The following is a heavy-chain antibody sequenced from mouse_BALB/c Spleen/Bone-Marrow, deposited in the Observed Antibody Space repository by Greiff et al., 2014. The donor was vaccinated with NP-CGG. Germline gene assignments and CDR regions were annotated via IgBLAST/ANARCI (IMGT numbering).Heavy chain of an antibody. CDR3: TRGTTAGFAY. Sequence: VQLQQSGPGLVKPSQSLSLTCTVTGYSITSDYAWNWIRQFPGNKLEWMGYISYSANTNYNPSLKSQISITRDTSKNQFFLQLNSVTAEDTATYYCTRGTTAGFAYWGLGTLVTVSA. J-gene: IGHJ3*01. CDR2: ISYSANT. V-gene: IGHV3-2*02. D-gene: IGHD1-2*01. CDR1: GYSITSDYA.